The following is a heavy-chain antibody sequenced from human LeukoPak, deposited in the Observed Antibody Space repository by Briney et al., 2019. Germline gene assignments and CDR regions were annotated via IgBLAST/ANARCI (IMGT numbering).Heavy chain of an antibody. CDR3: ARVSVVPAAMTGGWFDY. CDR2: IYYSGST. V-gene: IGHV4-59*01. J-gene: IGHJ4*02. CDR1: GGSISSYY. D-gene: IGHD2-2*01. Sequence: NSSETLSLTCTVSGGSISSYYWSWIRQPPGKGLEWIGYIYYSGSTNYNPSLKSRVTISVDTSKNQFSLKLSSVTAADTAVYYCARVSVVPAAMTGGWFDYWGQGTLVTVSS.